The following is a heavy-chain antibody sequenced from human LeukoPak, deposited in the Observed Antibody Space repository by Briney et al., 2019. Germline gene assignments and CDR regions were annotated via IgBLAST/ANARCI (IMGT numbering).Heavy chain of an antibody. J-gene: IGHJ5*02. V-gene: IGHV4-61*02. Sequence: PSETLSLTCTVSGGSISSGSYYWSWIRQPAGKGLEWIGRIYTSGSTNYNPSLKSRVTMSVDTSKNQFSLKLSSVTAADTAVYYCARDSKLKTRENWFDPWGQGTLVTVSS. D-gene: IGHD3-16*01. CDR1: GGSISSGSYY. CDR3: ARDSKLKTRENWFDP. CDR2: IYTSGST.